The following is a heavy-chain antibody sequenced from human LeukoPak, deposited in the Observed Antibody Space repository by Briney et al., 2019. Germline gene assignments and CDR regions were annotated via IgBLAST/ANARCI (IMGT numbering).Heavy chain of an antibody. CDR2: ISAYNGNT. V-gene: IGHV1-18*01. CDR1: GYTFTSYG. Sequence: ASVKVSCKASGYTFTSYGISWVRQAPGQGLEWMGWISAYNGNTNYAQKFQGRVTITADESTSTAYMELSSLRSEDTAVYYCARDMTPISGYSGYGIGPLFDYWGQGTLVTVSS. CDR3: ARDMTPISGYSGYGIGPLFDY. D-gene: IGHD5-12*01. J-gene: IGHJ4*02.